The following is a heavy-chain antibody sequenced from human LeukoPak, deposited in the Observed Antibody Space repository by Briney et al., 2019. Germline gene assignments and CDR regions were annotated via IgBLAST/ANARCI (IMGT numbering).Heavy chain of an antibody. CDR2: IYYSGST. Sequence: SETLSLTCTVSGGSISSGGYYWSWIRQHPGTGLEWIGYIYYSGSTYYNPSLKSRVTISVDTSKNQFSLKLSSVTAADTAVYYCARVVVVRQYNWFDPWGQGTLVTVSS. CDR1: GGSISSGGYY. D-gene: IGHD3-22*01. CDR3: ARVVVVRQYNWFDP. V-gene: IGHV4-31*03. J-gene: IGHJ5*02.